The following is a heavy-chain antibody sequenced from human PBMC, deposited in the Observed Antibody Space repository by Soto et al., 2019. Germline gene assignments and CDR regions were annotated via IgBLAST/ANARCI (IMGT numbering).Heavy chain of an antibody. D-gene: IGHD2-2*02. Sequence: ASVKVSCKGSGYTFTSYAMHWVGHAPGQRLEWMGWINAGNGNTKHSQKFQGRVTITRDTSASTAYMELSSLRSEDTAVYYCASSFTVPAAIXYWGQGTLVTVSS. CDR2: INAGNGNT. J-gene: IGHJ4*02. CDR3: ASSFTVPAAIXY. CDR1: GYTFTSYA. V-gene: IGHV1-3*01.